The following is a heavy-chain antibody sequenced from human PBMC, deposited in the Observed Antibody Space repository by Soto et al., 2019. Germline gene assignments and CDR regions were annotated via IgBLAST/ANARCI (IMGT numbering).Heavy chain of an antibody. CDR1: GGSSSSYH. D-gene: IGHD6-13*01. V-gene: IGHV4-4*07. Sequence: TSETLSLTCTVSGGSSSSYHWSWIRQPAGKGLEWIGRLYTNGSTNYNPSLKSRVTMSVDTSKNQFSLKVSSVTAADTAVYYCAREGVAATGTWWFDPWGQGTLVTVSS. CDR3: AREGVAATGTWWFDP. CDR2: LYTNGST. J-gene: IGHJ5*02.